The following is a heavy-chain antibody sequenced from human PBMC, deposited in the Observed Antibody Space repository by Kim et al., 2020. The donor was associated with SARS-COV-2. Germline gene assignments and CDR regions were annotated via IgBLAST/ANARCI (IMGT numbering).Heavy chain of an antibody. CDR2: IFHSGAN. CDR3: ARVESSSGSALDY. V-gene: IGHV4-4*02. J-gene: IGHJ4*02. Sequence: SETLSLTCAVSGASISGTNWWSWVRQTPGKGLEWIGEIFHSGANNSNPSLKSRGTISVDHSQNQFPLKLSSVTAADTAAYYCARVESSSGSALDYWGQGT. CDR1: GASISGTNW. D-gene: IGHD3-22*01.